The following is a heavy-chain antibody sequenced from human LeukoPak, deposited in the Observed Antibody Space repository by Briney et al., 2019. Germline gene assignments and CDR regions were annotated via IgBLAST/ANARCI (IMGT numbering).Heavy chain of an antibody. CDR3: ARSLVAGVTLNALDI. CDR1: GFSFSSYW. V-gene: IGHV3-74*01. J-gene: IGHJ3*02. CDR2: IQYDGSTT. Sequence: GGSLRLSCAASGFSFSSYWMHWVRQAPGKGLVWVARIQYDGSTTNYADSVKGRFTISRDNAKKTLYVQMNSLRAEDTAVYYCARSLVAGVTLNALDIWGRGTMVTVSS. D-gene: IGHD2-15*01.